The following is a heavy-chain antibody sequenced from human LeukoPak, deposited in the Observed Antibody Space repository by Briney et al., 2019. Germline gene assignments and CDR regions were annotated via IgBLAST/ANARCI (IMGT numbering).Heavy chain of an antibody. CDR1: GGTFNNCA. CDR3: ARDVHDDYGSGWFDP. V-gene: IGHV1-69*05. CDR2: IMPLFGTA. Sequence: SVKVSCKTSGGTFNNCAISWVRQAPGQGREWLGGIMPLFGTAGYAQKFQGRVTITKDESTRTVYLELTSLTSDDTAVYYCARDVHDDYGSGWFDPWGQGTLVSVSS. J-gene: IGHJ5*02. D-gene: IGHD4-17*01.